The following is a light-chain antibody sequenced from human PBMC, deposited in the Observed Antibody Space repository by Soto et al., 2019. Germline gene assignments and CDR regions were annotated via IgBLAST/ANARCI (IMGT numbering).Light chain of an antibody. Sequence: QSVLAQPPSASGSPGQSVAISCTGTSSDVGTYNYVAWYQQHPGKVPKLMIYEVSKRPSGVPDRFSGSKSGNTASLTVSGLQADDEADYYCSSYAGSDVFVFGTGT. CDR1: SSDVGTYNY. V-gene: IGLV2-8*01. CDR2: EVS. J-gene: IGLJ1*01. CDR3: SSYAGSDVFV.